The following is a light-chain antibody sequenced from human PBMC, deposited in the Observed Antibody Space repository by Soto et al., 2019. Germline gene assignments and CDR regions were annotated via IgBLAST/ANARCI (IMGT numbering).Light chain of an antibody. Sequence: QSALTQPASVSGSPGQSITISCSGTSNDVGGYNYVSWFQQHPGKAPKLMIYDVTNRPSGVSDRFSGSKSGNTASLTISGLQTEEEADYYCSSYTTSSTSLVFGGGTKLTVL. J-gene: IGLJ2*01. CDR3: SSYTTSSTSLV. V-gene: IGLV2-14*01. CDR1: SNDVGGYNY. CDR2: DVT.